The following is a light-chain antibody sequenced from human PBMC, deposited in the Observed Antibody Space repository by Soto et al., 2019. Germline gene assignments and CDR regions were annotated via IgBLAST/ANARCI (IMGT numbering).Light chain of an antibody. CDR1: QTISSW. CDR2: DAS. V-gene: IGKV1-5*01. Sequence: DIQMTQSPSTLSGSVGDRVTITCRASQTISSWLAWYQQKPGRAPKFLIYDASSLESGVPSRFSGSGSGTEFTLTISSLQPDDFATYYCQQYDNWPWTFGQGTKVDIK. J-gene: IGKJ1*01. CDR3: QQYDNWPWT.